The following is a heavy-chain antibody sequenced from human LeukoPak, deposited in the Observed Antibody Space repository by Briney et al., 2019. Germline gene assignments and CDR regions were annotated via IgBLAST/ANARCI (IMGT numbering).Heavy chain of an antibody. J-gene: IGHJ4*02. Sequence: GGSLRLSCAASGFTFSSYCMSCVRQAPGKGLECVANIKKDGSEKYYLDSVKGRFTISRDNAKTSLYLQMNRLRAEETAVCYCARHLSGITGYTYGRGIDYWGQGILVTVSS. CDR3: ARHLSGITGYTYGRGIDY. V-gene: IGHV3-7*01. D-gene: IGHD5-18*01. CDR2: IKKDGSEK. CDR1: GFTFSSYC.